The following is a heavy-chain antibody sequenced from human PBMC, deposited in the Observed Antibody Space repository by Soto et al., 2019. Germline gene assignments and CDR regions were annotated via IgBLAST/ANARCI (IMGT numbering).Heavy chain of an antibody. CDR1: GGSISGYY. J-gene: IGHJ5*02. Sequence: QVQLRESGPGLVTPSETLSLICTVSGGSISGYYCSWIRQPPRKAPEWIGYVYYSGTTNYNPSLRSRVTISVDTSRNQFSLKMTSLTDADTAVYYCAKGGPSSQWFDPWGLGTLVTVSS. CDR2: VYYSGTT. D-gene: IGHD6-13*01. V-gene: IGHV4-59*01. CDR3: AKGGPSSQWFDP.